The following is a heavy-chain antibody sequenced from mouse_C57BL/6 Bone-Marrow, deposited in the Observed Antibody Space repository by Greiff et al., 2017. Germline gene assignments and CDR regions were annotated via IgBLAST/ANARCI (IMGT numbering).Heavy chain of an antibody. Sequence: VQLQQSGAELVRPGSSVKLSCKASGYTFTSYWMHWVKQRPIQGLEWIGNIDPSDSETHYNQKFKDKATLTVDTSSSPAYLQLRSLTSYDSAVYDCARYDRYEDDRWGYYAMDYWGQGTSVTVSS. CDR1: GYTFTSYW. D-gene: IGHD2-3*01. J-gene: IGHJ4*01. V-gene: IGHV1-52*01. CDR2: IDPSDSET. CDR3: ARYDRYEDDRWGYYAMDY.